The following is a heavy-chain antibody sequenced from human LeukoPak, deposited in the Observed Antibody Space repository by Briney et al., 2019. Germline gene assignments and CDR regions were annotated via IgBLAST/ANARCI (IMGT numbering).Heavy chain of an antibody. J-gene: IGHJ4*02. D-gene: IGHD5-18*01. V-gene: IGHV3-7*01. CDR1: GFTFRDFW. CDR3: VRDGCTASTCATLGGFNH. Sequence: GGSLRLSCVASGFTFRDFWMSWVRQTPGQGLEWVASIKQDGSEKYYADSVKGGFTVSRDNDKNSLFLQMNSLRAEDTSVYFCVRDGCTASTCATLGGFNHWAQGTLVTVSS. CDR2: IKQDGSEK.